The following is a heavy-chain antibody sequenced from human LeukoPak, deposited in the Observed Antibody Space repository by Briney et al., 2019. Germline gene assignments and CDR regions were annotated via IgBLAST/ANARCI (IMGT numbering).Heavy chain of an antibody. Sequence: GGSLRPSCAASGFTFSDSAMSWVRQAPGKGLEWVSLISFSGGSTYYADSAKGRFTISRDNSKDTLYLQMNSLRAEDTAIYYCARDIQLSTWGLGTMVTVSS. CDR3: ARDIQLST. CDR2: ISFSGGST. CDR1: GFTFSDSA. V-gene: IGHV3-23*01. J-gene: IGHJ3*01. D-gene: IGHD5-24*01.